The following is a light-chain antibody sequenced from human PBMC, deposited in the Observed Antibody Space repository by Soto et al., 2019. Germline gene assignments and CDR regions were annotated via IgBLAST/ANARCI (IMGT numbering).Light chain of an antibody. J-gene: IGKJ1*01. Sequence: DIQMTQSPSTLSGSVGDRVTITCRASQTISSWLAWYQQKPGKAPKLLIYKASTLKSRVPSRFSGSGSGTEFTLTISSLQSDDFATYCCQRYNSYSAAFGQGTKV. CDR2: KAS. CDR3: QRYNSYSAA. V-gene: IGKV1-5*03. CDR1: QTISSW.